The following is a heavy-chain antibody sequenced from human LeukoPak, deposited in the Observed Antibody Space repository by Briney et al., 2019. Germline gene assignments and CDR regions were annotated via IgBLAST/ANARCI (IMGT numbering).Heavy chain of an antibody. J-gene: IGHJ3*02. CDR3: AREVQHYAGSVYDHDAFDI. Sequence: SETLSLTCTVSGGSISGYYWSWIRQPPGKGLEWIGEINHSGSTNYNPSLKSRVTILVDTSKNQFSLKLSSVTAADTAVYYCAREVQHYAGSVYDHDAFDIWGQGTMVTVSS. V-gene: IGHV4-34*01. CDR2: INHSGST. D-gene: IGHD3-22*01. CDR1: GGSISGYY.